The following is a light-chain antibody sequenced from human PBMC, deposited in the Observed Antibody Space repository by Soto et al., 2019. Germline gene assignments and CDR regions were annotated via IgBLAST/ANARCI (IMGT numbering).Light chain of an antibody. V-gene: IGLV2-14*01. Sequence: QSVLAQPASVSGSPGQSITISCTGTSSDLGAYNFVSWYQQYPGEAPKLIIYEVSNRPSGVTTRFSGSKSGNTASLTVSGLQTEDEADYHCSSYTTRRTYVFGTGTKVTVL. CDR1: SSDLGAYNF. CDR2: EVS. CDR3: SSYTTRRTYV. J-gene: IGLJ1*01.